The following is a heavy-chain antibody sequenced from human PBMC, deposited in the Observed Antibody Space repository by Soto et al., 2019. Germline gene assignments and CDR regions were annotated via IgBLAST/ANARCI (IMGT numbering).Heavy chain of an antibody. V-gene: IGHV4-31*03. J-gene: IGHJ6*02. CDR2: IYYSGST. CDR3: ARIVWGTGTTVSDYYYGMDV. D-gene: IGHD1-7*01. Sequence: PSETLSLTCTVSGGSIISGGYYWSLIRQHPGKGLEWIGYIYYSGSTYYNPSLKSRVTISVDTSKNQFSLKLSSVTAADTAVYYCARIVWGTGTTVSDYYYGMDVWGQGTTVTVXS. CDR1: GGSIISGGYY.